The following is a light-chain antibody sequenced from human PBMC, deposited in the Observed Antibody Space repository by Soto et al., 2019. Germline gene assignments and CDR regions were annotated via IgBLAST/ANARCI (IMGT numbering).Light chain of an antibody. J-gene: IGKJ1*01. V-gene: IGKV1-39*01. Sequence: DIQMTQSPSSLSASVGDRVTITCQTSQSINTYLNWYQQTPGKAPKLLIYGASTLQSGVPLRFSCSGSGTDFTLTISSLEPEDFAIYYCQESYSPLWGTCGQGTKVEI. CDR3: QESYSPLWGT. CDR2: GAS. CDR1: QSINTY.